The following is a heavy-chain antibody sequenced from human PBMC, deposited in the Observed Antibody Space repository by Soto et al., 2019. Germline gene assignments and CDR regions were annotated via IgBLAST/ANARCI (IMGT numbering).Heavy chain of an antibody. Sequence: PSETLSLTCTVSGGSISSYYWSWIRQPPGKGLEWIGYIYYSGSTNYNPSLKSRVTISVDTSKNQFSLKLSSVTAADTAVYYCARVGYDFWSGSTYSRHKYYYYYMDFWGKGTSVTVSS. V-gene: IGHV4-59*01. D-gene: IGHD3-3*01. CDR2: IYYSGST. CDR1: GGSISSYY. CDR3: ARVGYDFWSGSTYSRHKYYYYYMDF. J-gene: IGHJ6*03.